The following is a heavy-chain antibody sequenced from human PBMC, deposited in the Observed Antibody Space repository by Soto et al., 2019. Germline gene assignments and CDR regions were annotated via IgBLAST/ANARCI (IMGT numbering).Heavy chain of an antibody. D-gene: IGHD3-10*01. CDR3: ARTSMVRGRRLFDP. CDR2: IYYSGST. CDR1: GGSISSGGYY. V-gene: IGHV4-31*03. J-gene: IGHJ5*02. Sequence: QVQLQESGPGLVKPSQTLSLTCTVSGGSISSGGYYWSWIRQHPGKGLEWIGYIYYSGSTYYNPAPKRRVSISVDTSKNLSSLKLSSVTAADTAVYYCARTSMVRGRRLFDPLGQGTLVTVSS.